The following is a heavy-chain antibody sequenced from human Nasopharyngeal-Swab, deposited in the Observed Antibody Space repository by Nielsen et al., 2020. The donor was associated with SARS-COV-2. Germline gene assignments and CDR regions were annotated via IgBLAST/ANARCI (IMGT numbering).Heavy chain of an antibody. CDR2: TYYSGST. Sequence: SETLSLTCTVSGGSISSYYWSWIRQPPGKGLEWSGYTYYSGSTNYNPSLKSRVTISVDTSKNQFSLKLSSVTAADTAVYYWAREGGYCSSTSCPRVGMDVWGQGTTVTVFS. D-gene: IGHD2-2*01. CDR3: AREGGYCSSTSCPRVGMDV. J-gene: IGHJ6*02. V-gene: IGHV4-59*12. CDR1: GGSISSYY.